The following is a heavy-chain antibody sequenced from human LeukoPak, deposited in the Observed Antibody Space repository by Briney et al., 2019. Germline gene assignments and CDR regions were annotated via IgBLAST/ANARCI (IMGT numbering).Heavy chain of an antibody. Sequence: PGGSLRLSCAASGFXFSSYGIHWVRQAPGKGLEWVTSIWFDGSNIHYADSVKGRVIISRDNSKSALYLQMNSLRAEDTAIYYCARDSLPMAVTGPFDHWGQGALVTVPS. D-gene: IGHD6-19*01. CDR3: ARDSLPMAVTGPFDH. CDR1: GFXFSSYG. CDR2: IWFDGSNI. J-gene: IGHJ4*02. V-gene: IGHV3-33*01.